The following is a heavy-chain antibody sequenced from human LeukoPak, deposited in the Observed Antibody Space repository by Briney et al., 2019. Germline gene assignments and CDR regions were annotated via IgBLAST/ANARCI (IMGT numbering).Heavy chain of an antibody. CDR2: VNPYSGGT. D-gene: IGHD1-1*01. V-gene: IGHV1-2*02. J-gene: IGHJ3*02. CDR3: ATFGDWNGNAFDI. Sequence: ASVKVSCKASGYTFTGYYMHWVRQAPGQGLEWMGCVNPYSGGTNYAQKFQGRVTMTRDTSITTAYMELSRLTSDDTAVYYCATFGDWNGNAFDIWGQGTMVTVSS. CDR1: GYTFTGYY.